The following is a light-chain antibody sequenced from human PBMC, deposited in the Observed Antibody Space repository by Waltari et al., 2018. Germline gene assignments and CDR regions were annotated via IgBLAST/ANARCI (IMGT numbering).Light chain of an antibody. J-gene: IGLJ2*01. V-gene: IGLV2-8*01. CDR1: SSDLGGYNY. CDR3: SSYAVTNTVL. CDR2: EVS. Sequence: QAALTQPHSVSGSPGQSVTISCAGSSSDLGGYNYVSWYQQHPGTAPKLMIYEVSKRPSGVSDRFSASKSDNTASLTISGLQPEDEADYYCSSYAVTNTVLFGGGTRLTVL.